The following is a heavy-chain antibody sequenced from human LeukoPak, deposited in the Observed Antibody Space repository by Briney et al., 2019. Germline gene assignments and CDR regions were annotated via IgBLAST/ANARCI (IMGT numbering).Heavy chain of an antibody. Sequence: SQTLSLTCTVSGVSISSGSYYWSWIRQPAGKGLEWIGRIYTSGSTNYNPSLKSRVTISVDTSKNQFSLKLSSVTAADTAVYYCARTGAFGVVNPFDYWGQGTLVTVSS. J-gene: IGHJ4*02. V-gene: IGHV4-61*02. CDR3: ARTGAFGVVNPFDY. CDR2: IYTSGST. D-gene: IGHD3-3*01. CDR1: GVSISSGSYY.